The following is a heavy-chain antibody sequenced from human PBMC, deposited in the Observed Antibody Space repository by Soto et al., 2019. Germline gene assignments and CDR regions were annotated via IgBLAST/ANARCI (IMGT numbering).Heavy chain of an antibody. CDR3: ATSNGGTYYYYYGMDV. V-gene: IGHV3-30*03. D-gene: IGHD1-26*01. CDR2: ISYDGSNK. J-gene: IGHJ6*02. Sequence: QVQLVESGGGVXQPGXXLRLSCAASGFTFSSYGMHWVRQAPGKGLEWVAVISYDGSNKYYADSVKGRFTISRDNSKNTLYLQMNSLRAEDTAVYYCATSNGGTYYYYYGMDVWGQGTTVTVSS. CDR1: GFTFSSYG.